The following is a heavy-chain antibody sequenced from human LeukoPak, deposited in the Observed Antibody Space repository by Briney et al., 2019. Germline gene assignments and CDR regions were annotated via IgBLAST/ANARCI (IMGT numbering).Heavy chain of an antibody. V-gene: IGHV3-53*01. CDR3: ANLPRGDY. Sequence: GGSLRLSCAASGFTVSSTYMTWVRQAPGKGLEWLSIIYSGGGTYYADSVKGRFTISRGNAKNTLYLQMNSLSAEDTAVYYCANLPRGDYWGQGTLVTVSS. D-gene: IGHD3-10*01. CDR2: IYSGGGT. J-gene: IGHJ4*02. CDR1: GFTVSSTY.